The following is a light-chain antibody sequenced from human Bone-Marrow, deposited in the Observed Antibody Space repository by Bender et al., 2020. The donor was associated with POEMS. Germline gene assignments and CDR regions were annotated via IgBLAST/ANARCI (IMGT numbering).Light chain of an antibody. J-gene: IGLJ2*01. V-gene: IGLV4-69*01. CDR2: VNSDGSH. CDR1: PGYSTYA. CDR3: QTWATSVI. Sequence: QPVLTQSPSASASLGASVNLTCTLSPGYSTYAIAWHHQQPQKGPHYLMQVNSDGSHKKDDGIPDRFSGSSSGSERYLTISSLQSDDDGDYYCQTWATSVIFGGGTKLTVL.